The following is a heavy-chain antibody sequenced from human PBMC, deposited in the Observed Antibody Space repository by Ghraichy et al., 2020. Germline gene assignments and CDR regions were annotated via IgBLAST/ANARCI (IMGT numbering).Heavy chain of an antibody. CDR3: AREVSRGSSWNDY. D-gene: IGHD6-13*01. V-gene: IGHV1-2*06. Sequence: ASVKVSRKASGYTFTGYYMHWVRQAPGQGLEWMGRINPNSGGTNYAQKFQGRVTMTRDTSISTAYMELSRLRSDDTAVYYCAREVSRGSSWNDYWGQGTLVTVSS. CDR1: GYTFTGYY. J-gene: IGHJ4*02. CDR2: INPNSGGT.